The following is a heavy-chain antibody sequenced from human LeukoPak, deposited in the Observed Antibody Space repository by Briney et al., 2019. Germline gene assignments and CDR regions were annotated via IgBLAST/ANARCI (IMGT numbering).Heavy chain of an antibody. CDR2: ISWNSGSI. D-gene: IGHD3-10*01. CDR3: EKDNGHRGPNWSAP. CDR1: GFTFDDYA. V-gene: IGHV3-9*01. J-gene: IGHJ5*02. Sequence: PGRSLRLSCAASGFTFDDYAMHWVRQAPGKGLEWVSGISWNSGSIGYADSVKGRFTISRDNAKNSLYLQMNSLRAEDTASYYCEKDNGHRGPNWSAPGGQETLVTVSS.